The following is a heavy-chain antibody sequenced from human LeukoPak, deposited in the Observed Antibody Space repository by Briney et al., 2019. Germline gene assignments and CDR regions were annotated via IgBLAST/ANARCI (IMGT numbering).Heavy chain of an antibody. CDR1: GFTVSSND. J-gene: IGHJ6*03. Sequence: GGSLRLSCAASGFTVSSNDMSWVRQAPGKGLEWVSGINWNGGSTGYADSVKGRFTISRDNAKNSLYLQMNSLRAEDTALYHCARHHYDFWSGYYTMDYMDVWGKGTTVTVSS. D-gene: IGHD3-3*01. V-gene: IGHV3-20*01. CDR3: ARHHYDFWSGYYTMDYMDV. CDR2: INWNGGST.